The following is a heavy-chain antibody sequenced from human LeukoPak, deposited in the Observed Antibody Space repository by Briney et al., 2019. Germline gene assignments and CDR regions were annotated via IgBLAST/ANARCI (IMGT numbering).Heavy chain of an antibody. Sequence: GGSLRLSCAVSGITFSSYAMSWVRQAPGKGLERVSTISGSGGNTYYADSVKGRFTISRDNSKDTLYLQVNNVRAEDTAVYYFANRFDTYGSKIDYWGQGTLVTVSS. D-gene: IGHD3-10*01. CDR3: ANRFDTYGSKIDY. CDR1: GITFSSYA. J-gene: IGHJ4*02. V-gene: IGHV3-23*01. CDR2: ISGSGGNT.